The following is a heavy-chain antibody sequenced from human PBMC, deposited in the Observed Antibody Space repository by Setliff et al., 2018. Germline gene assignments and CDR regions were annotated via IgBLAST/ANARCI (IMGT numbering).Heavy chain of an antibody. Sequence: SETLSLTCAVSGYSISSGYYWGWIRQPPGKGLEWIGSIYHSGSTYYNPSLKSRVTISVDTSKNQFSLKLSSVTAADTAVSYCARQASLYYYDSSCYSYSLVPGTLVTVSS. D-gene: IGHD3-22*01. CDR2: IYHSGST. CDR3: ARQASLYYYDSSCYSYS. V-gene: IGHV4-38-2*01. CDR1: GYSISSGYY. J-gene: IGHJ4*02.